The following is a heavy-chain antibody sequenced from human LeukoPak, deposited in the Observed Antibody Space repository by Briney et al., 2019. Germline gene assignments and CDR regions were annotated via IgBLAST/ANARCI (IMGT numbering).Heavy chain of an antibody. J-gene: IGHJ4*02. CDR2: ISSSSSTI. CDR3: ARDPPVVYSSSWYLYFDY. V-gene: IGHV3-48*01. Sequence: GGSLRLSCAASGFTFSSYSMNWVRQAPGKGLEWGSYISSSSSTIYYAHSVKGRFTISRDNAKNSLYLQMNSLRAEDTAVYYCARDPPVVYSSSWYLYFDYWGQGTLVTVSS. D-gene: IGHD6-13*01. CDR1: GFTFSSYS.